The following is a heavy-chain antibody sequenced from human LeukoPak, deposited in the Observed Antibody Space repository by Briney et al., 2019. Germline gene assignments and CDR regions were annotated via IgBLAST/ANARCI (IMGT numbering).Heavy chain of an antibody. D-gene: IGHD3-10*01. CDR3: ARDRRGYYDSGSYYPLI. V-gene: IGHV1-2*02. CDR2: INPNSGGT. Sequence: ASVKVSCKASGYTFTGYYIHWARQAPGQGLEWMGWINPNSGGTNYAQKFQGRVTMTRDTSVSTAYMEVSRLRSDDTAVYYCARDRRGYYDSGSYYPLIWGQGTLVTVSS. CDR1: GYTFTGYY. J-gene: IGHJ4*02.